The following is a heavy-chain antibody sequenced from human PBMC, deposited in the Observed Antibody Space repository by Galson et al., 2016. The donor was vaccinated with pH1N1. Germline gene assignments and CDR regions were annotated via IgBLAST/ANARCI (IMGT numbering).Heavy chain of an antibody. D-gene: IGHD5-24*01. Sequence: ETLSLTCTVSGGSLSSGNNSWSWIRQPPGKGLEWFGRFYYTGSTYYNPSRNSRVTMSVDTSENQFSLKLNSVPAADTAVYYCAKAHSGGWLQFADDAFDIWGQGTMLTVSS. CDR1: GGSLSSGNNS. CDR2: FYYTGST. CDR3: AKAHSGGWLQFADDAFDI. V-gene: IGHV4-39*07. J-gene: IGHJ3*02.